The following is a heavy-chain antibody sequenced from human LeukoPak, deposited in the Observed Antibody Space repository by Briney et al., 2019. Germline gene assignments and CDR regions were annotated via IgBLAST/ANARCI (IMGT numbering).Heavy chain of an antibody. V-gene: IGHV3-23*01. D-gene: IGHD3-22*01. Sequence: PGGSLRLSCAASGFTFSSYAMSWVRQAPGKGLEWVSAISGSGGSTYYADSVKGRFTISRDNSKNTLYLQMNSLRAEDTAVYYCAKVLRHYYDSSGSDAFDIWGQGTMVTVSS. J-gene: IGHJ3*02. CDR1: GFTFSSYA. CDR2: ISGSGGST. CDR3: AKVLRHYYDSSGSDAFDI.